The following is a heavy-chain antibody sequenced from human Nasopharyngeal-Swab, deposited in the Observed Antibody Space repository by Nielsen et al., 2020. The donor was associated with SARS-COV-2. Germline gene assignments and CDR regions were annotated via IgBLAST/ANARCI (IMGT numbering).Heavy chain of an antibody. CDR2: ISYDGSNK. CDR1: GFTFSSYG. Sequence: GESLKISCAASGFTFSSYGMHWVRQGPGKGLEWVAVISYDGSNKYYADSVKGRFTISRDNSKNTLYLQMNSLRAEDTAVYYCARDQYYDSSGYYYYGMDVWGQGTTVTVSS. V-gene: IGHV3-30*03. J-gene: IGHJ6*02. CDR3: ARDQYYDSSGYYYYGMDV. D-gene: IGHD3-22*01.